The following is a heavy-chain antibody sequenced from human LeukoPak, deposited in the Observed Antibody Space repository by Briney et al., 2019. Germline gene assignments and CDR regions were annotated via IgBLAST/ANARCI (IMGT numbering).Heavy chain of an antibody. CDR1: GFTFSSYA. J-gene: IGHJ4*02. CDR2: ISGSGGSK. D-gene: IGHD3-10*01. V-gene: IGHV3-23*01. CDR3: AKGMVRGVIIAKSHFDY. Sequence: GGSLRLSCAASGFTFSSYAMRWVRQAPGKGLEWVSAISGSGGSKYYADSVKGRFTIFRDNSKNTLYLQMNSLKAEDTAVYYCAKGMVRGVIIAKSHFDYWGQGTLVTVSS.